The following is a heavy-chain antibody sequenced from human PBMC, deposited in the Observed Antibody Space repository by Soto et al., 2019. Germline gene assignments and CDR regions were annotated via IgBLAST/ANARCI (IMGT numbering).Heavy chain of an antibody. V-gene: IGHV4-28*03. Sequence: SETLSLTCAVSGLSISRSNWWGWIRQPPGKGLEWIGYIYYSGTTYYNPSLKSRVTMSVDTSKNQFSLKLSSVTAADTAVYYCARVPLPWGQGTLVTVSS. CDR2: IYYSGTT. CDR1: GLSISRSNW. CDR3: ARVPLP. J-gene: IGHJ5*02.